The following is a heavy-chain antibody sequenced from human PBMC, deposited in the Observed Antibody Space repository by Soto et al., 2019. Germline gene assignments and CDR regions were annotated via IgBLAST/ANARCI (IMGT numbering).Heavy chain of an antibody. CDR1: GFTFRKEC. D-gene: IGHD3-22*01. CDR2: IGIGSSTK. CDR3: ARDQLYYNDISGRPLNAFDV. J-gene: IGHJ3*01. V-gene: IGHV3-48*01. Sequence: GGSLRLSCAAPGFTFRKECMNWVRQAPGKGLEWVSYIGIGSSTKYYADSVKGRFTISRDNAKNSLYLQMNSLRAEDTAVYYCARDQLYYNDISGRPLNAFDVWGQGTMVTVSS.